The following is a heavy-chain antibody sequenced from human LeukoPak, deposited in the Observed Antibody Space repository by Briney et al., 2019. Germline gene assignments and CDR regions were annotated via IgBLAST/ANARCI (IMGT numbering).Heavy chain of an antibody. J-gene: IGHJ4*02. CDR3: ATLSGAYCY. D-gene: IGHD3-16*02. CDR2: INHSGST. V-gene: IGHV4-34*01. Sequence: PSETLSLTCTVSGGSVSSYYWSWIRQPPGKGLEWIGEINHSGSTNYNPSLKSRVTISVDTSKNQFSLKLSSVTAADTAVYYCATLSGAYCYWGQGTLVTVSS. CDR1: GGSVSSYY.